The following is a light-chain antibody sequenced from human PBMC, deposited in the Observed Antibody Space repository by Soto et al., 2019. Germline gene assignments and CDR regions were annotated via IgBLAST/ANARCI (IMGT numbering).Light chain of an antibody. Sequence: SYELTQPPSVSVSPGQTASITCSGDKLGNKYACWYQQKPGQSPVLVIYQDIKRPSGIPERFSGSNSGNTATLTISGTQAMDEADYYCQACDSSTVVFGGGTKLTVL. CDR1: KLGNKY. CDR3: QACDSSTVV. J-gene: IGLJ2*01. CDR2: QDI. V-gene: IGLV3-1*01.